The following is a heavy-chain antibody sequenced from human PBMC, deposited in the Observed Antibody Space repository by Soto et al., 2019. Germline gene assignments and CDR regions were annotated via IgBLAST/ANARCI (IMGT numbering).Heavy chain of an antibody. Sequence: QVQLVQSGAEVKKPGSSVKVSCKASGGTFSSYAISWVRQAPGQGLEWMGGSIPIFGTANYAQKFQGRVTITADESTSTAYMELSSLRSEDTAVYYCARPRGYCSSTSCYFFYWGQGTLVTVSS. D-gene: IGHD2-2*01. CDR3: ARPRGYCSSTSCYFFY. J-gene: IGHJ4*02. CDR2: SIPIFGTA. V-gene: IGHV1-69*01. CDR1: GGTFSSYA.